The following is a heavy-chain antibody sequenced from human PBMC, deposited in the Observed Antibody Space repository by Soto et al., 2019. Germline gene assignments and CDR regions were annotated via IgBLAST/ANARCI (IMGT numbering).Heavy chain of an antibody. CDR2: IYYSGST. Sequence: QVQLQESGPGLVKPSQTLSLTCTVSGGSISIGGYYWSWIRQHPGKGLEWIGNIYYSGSTYYNPSLKSRVTISVDTSKNQFSLKLSSVTAADTAVYYCARDQGRDGMDVWGQGTTVTISS. CDR1: GGSISIGGYY. CDR3: ARDQGRDGMDV. J-gene: IGHJ6*02. V-gene: IGHV4-31*03.